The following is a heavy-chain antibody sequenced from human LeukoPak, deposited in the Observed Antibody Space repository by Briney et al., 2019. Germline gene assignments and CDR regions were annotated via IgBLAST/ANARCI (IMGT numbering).Heavy chain of an antibody. V-gene: IGHV1-2*02. CDR1: GDTFTGYY. CDR2: INANSGGT. J-gene: IGHJ4*02. CDR3: ARVPGTYHY. D-gene: IGHD2-21*01. Sequence: ASVKVSCKASGDTFTGYYIHWVRQAPGQGLEWMGWINANSGGTSYAQKFQGRVIMTRDTSIRTAYMELSSLRSDDTAVYYCARVPGTYHYWGQGTLVTVSS.